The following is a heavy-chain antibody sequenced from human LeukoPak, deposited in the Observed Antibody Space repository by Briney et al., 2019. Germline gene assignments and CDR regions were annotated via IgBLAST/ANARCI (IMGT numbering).Heavy chain of an antibody. CDR1: GFTFSSYE. Sequence: GGSLRLSCAASGFTFSSYEMNWVRQAPGKGLEWVSYISSSGSTIYYADSVKGRFTISRDNAKNSLYLQMNSLRAEDTAVYYCARSGVQAAILIVYGGQGTLVTVSS. J-gene: IGHJ4*02. D-gene: IGHD2-2*01. V-gene: IGHV3-48*03. CDR2: ISSSGSTI. CDR3: ARSGVQAAILIVY.